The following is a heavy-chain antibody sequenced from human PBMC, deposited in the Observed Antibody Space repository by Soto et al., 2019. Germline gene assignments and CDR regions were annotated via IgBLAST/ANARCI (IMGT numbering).Heavy chain of an antibody. CDR3: ARFVDYGDFDY. J-gene: IGHJ4*02. D-gene: IGHD4-17*01. CDR2: ISAYNGNT. CDR1: GYTFTSYG. V-gene: IGHV1-18*01. Sequence: ASVKVSCKASGYTFTSYGISWVRQAPGQGLEWMGWISAYNGNTNYAQKLQGRVTMTTDTSTSTACMELRSLRSDDTAVYYCARFVDYGDFDYWGQGTLVTVSS.